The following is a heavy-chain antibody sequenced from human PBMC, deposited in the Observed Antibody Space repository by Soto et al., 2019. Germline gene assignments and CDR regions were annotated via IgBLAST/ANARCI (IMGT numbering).Heavy chain of an antibody. V-gene: IGHV1-18*04. D-gene: IGHD1-26*01. CDR2: ITPYNGNA. J-gene: IGHJ4*02. Sequence: QVHLVQSGAVVENPGASVKVSCKASGYTFTNFGINWVRQAPGQGLEWMGWITPYNGNANYPQKHQDRLPINTDTSTNTAYLELRSLRSDDTAVYFCARARMFSGAHHDYWGQGTRVTVSS. CDR3: ARARMFSGAHHDY. CDR1: GYTFTNFG.